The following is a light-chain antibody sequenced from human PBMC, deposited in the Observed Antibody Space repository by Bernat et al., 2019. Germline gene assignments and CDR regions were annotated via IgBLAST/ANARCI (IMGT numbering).Light chain of an antibody. CDR2: KDI. CDR1: TLAKQY. CDR3: QSADNSGTYPV. J-gene: IGLJ7*01. Sequence: SYELTQPPSVPVSPRQTARITCSGDTLAKQYVNWYQQKPGQAPLQVIYKDIERPSGIPERFSGSSSGTTVTLTISEVQTEDEADYYCQSADNSGTYPVFGGGTKLTVL. V-gene: IGLV3-25*03.